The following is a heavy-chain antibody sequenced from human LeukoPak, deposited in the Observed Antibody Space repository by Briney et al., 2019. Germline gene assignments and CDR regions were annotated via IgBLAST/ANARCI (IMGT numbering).Heavy chain of an antibody. CDR3: AKDLYYYDSSGYYYQGGLDY. Sequence: GGSLRLSCAASGFTFSSYAMSWVRQAPGKGLEWVSAISGSGGSTYYADSVKGQFTISRDNSKNTLYLQMNSLRAEDTAVYYCAKDLYYYDSSGYYYQGGLDYWGQGTLVTVSS. J-gene: IGHJ4*02. CDR2: ISGSGGST. D-gene: IGHD3-22*01. CDR1: GFTFSSYA. V-gene: IGHV3-23*01.